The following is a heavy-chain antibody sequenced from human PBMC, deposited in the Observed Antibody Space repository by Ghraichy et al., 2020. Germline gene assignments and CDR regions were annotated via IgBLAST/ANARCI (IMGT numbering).Heavy chain of an antibody. D-gene: IGHD3-22*01. J-gene: IGHJ4*02. CDR3: ARGQYYYDSSGYYPTPYYFDY. CDR1: GGSISSGDYY. V-gene: IGHV4-30-4*01. CDR2: IYYSGST. Sequence: SETLSLTCTVSGGSISSGDYYWSWIRQPPGKGLEWIGYIYYSGSTYYNPSLKSRVTISVDTSKNQFSLKLSSVTAADTAVYYCARGQYYYDSSGYYPTPYYFDYWGQGTLVTVSS.